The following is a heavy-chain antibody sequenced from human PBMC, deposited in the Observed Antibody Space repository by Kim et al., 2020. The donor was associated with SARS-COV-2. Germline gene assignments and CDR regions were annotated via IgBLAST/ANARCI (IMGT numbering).Heavy chain of an antibody. CDR3: ANLRFLPLGLLPPGPGYGMDV. J-gene: IGHJ6*02. CDR2: ISGDGGST. CDR1: GFTFDDYA. Sequence: GGSLRLSCAASGFTFDDYAMHWVRQAPGKGLEWVSLISGDGGSTYYADSVKGRFTISRDNSKNSLYLQMNSLRTEDTALYYCANLRFLPLGLLPPGPGYGMDVWGQGTTVTVSS. D-gene: IGHD3-3*01. V-gene: IGHV3-43*02.